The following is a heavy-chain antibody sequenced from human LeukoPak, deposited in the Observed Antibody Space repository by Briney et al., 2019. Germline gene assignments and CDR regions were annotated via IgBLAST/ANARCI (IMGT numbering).Heavy chain of an antibody. CDR1: GYTFTGYY. Sequence: ASVKVSCKASGYTFTGYYMHWVRQAPGQGLEWMGWINPNSGGTNYAQKFQGRVTMTRDMSTSTVYMELSSLRSEDTAVYYCASELASRKYYYDSSGYPSGIWGQGTMVTVSS. V-gene: IGHV1-2*02. J-gene: IGHJ3*02. CDR3: ASELASRKYYYDSSGYPSGI. D-gene: IGHD3-22*01. CDR2: INPNSGGT.